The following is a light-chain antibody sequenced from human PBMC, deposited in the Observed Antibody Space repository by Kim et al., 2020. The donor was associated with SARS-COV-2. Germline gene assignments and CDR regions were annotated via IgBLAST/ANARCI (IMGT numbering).Light chain of an antibody. CDR2: DVT. Sequence: GHSVTISCTGTIYDVGGYDYVSWYQKHPGTAPKLIIYDVTERPSGVPDRLSGSKSGNTASLTISGLQGEDEADYYCCSYAGSYIWVFGGGTQLTVL. CDR1: IYDVGGYDY. CDR3: CSYAGSYIWV. J-gene: IGLJ2*01. V-gene: IGLV2-11*03.